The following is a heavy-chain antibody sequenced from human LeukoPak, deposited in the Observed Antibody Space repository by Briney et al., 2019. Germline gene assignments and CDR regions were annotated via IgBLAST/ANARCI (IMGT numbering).Heavy chain of an antibody. CDR1: GFALSDYY. D-gene: IGHD2-2*01. CDR2: ISGSGTTT. CDR3: ARTRFPNSFGP. Sequence: PGGSLRLSCAVSGFALSDYYVSWIRQAPGKGLEWVSCISGSGTTTYYADSVKGRFTISRDNAKTSLYLQMNSLRGDDTAVYYCARTRFPNSFGPWGQGTLVTVSS. V-gene: IGHV3-11*04. J-gene: IGHJ5*02.